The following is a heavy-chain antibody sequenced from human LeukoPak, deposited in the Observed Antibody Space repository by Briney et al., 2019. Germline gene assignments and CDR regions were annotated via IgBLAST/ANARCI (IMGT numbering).Heavy chain of an antibody. CDR1: GASIRSYY. J-gene: IGHJ4*02. V-gene: IGHV4-4*07. D-gene: IGHD6-13*01. Sequence: PSETLSLTCTVSGASIRSYYWSWIRQPAGKGLEWTGRIVPSGSTNYNPSLKSRVTMSVDTSKNQFSLKLNSVTAADTAVYYCVKEGAAPGPDFDYWGQGTQVIVSS. CDR3: VKEGAAPGPDFDY. CDR2: IVPSGST.